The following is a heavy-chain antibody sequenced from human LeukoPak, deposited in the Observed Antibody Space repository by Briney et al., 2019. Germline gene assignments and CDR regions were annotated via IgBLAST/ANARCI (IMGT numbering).Heavy chain of an antibody. CDR3: ATFGPDIVVVVARAFDI. CDR2: FDPEDGET. Sequence: ASVKVSWKVSGYTLTELSMHWVRQAPGKGLEWMGGFDPEDGETIYAQKFQGRVTMTEDTSTDTAYMELSSLRSEDTAVYYCATFGPDIVVVVARAFDIWGQGTMVTVSS. CDR1: GYTLTELS. J-gene: IGHJ3*02. V-gene: IGHV1-24*01. D-gene: IGHD2-15*01.